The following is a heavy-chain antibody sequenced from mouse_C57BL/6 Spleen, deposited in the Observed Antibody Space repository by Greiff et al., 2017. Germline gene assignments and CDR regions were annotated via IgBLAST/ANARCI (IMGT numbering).Heavy chain of an antibody. CDR1: GYTFTDYN. CDR2: INPNNGGT. CDR3: ARGHGSGPAWFAY. J-gene: IGHJ3*01. D-gene: IGHD3-2*02. V-gene: IGHV1-22*01. Sequence: EVKLQESGPELVKPGASVKMSCKASGYTFTDYNMHWVKQSHGKSLEWIGYINPNNGGTSYNQKFKGKATLTVNKSSSTAYMELRSLTSEDSAVYYCARGHGSGPAWFAYWGQGTLVTVSA.